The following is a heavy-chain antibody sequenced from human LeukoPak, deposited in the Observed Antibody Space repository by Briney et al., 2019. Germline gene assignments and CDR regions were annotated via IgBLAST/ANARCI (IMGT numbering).Heavy chain of an antibody. J-gene: IGHJ1*01. CDR2: ISGGGGRT. V-gene: IGHV3-23*01. Sequence: GGSVTLPWPPSALTFSNAWVSWARQARGRGRECVSAISGGGGRTYYAASVKGRFPIHRNNSKHTLYVQRQRLRAEHAPVYQCATSGRGGYRGLSSGGYFQHWGQGTLVTVSS. CDR3: ATSGRGGYRGLSSGGYFQH. CDR1: ALTFSNAW. D-gene: IGHD2-15*01.